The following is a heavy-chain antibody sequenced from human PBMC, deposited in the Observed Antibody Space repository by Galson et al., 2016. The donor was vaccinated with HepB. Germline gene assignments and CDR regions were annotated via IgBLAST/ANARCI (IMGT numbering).Heavy chain of an antibody. J-gene: IGHJ6*02. CDR3: AKRAYYGSGRNGGGMDC. D-gene: IGHD3-10*01. CDR1: LFTFGSYG. Sequence: SLRLSCAASLFTFGSYGMHWVRQAPGKGLEWVAMIWYDGSNKFYADSVKGRFTISRDNSSNRLYLQMNSLRAEDTAVYYCAKRAYYGSGRNGGGMDCWGQGTTVTVS. CDR2: IWYDGSNK. V-gene: IGHV3-33*06.